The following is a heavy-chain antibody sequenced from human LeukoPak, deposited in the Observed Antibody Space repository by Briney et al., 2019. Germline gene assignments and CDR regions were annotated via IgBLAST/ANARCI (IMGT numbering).Heavy chain of an antibody. CDR3: ARGPLRYSSGWYPVEDYFDY. Sequence: GGSLRLSCAASGFTFSSYGMHWVRQAPGEGLEWVAVISYDGSNKYYADSVKGRFTISRDNSKNTLYLQMNSLRAEDTAVYYCARGPLRYSSGWYPVEDYFDYWGQGTLVTVSS. V-gene: IGHV3-30*03. CDR2: ISYDGSNK. CDR1: GFTFSSYG. J-gene: IGHJ4*02. D-gene: IGHD6-19*01.